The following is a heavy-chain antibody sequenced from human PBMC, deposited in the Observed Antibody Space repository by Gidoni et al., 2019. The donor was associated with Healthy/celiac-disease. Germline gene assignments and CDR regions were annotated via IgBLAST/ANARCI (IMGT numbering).Heavy chain of an antibody. Sequence: EVQLLESGGGLVQPGGSLRLSCAASGFTFSSYAMSWVRQAPGKGLEWVSAISGSGGSTYYADSVKGRFTISRDNSKNTLYLQMNSLRAEDTAVYYCAKDQGIQLWLGNWFDPWGQGTLVTVSS. CDR3: AKDQGIQLWLGNWFDP. D-gene: IGHD5-18*01. CDR1: GFTFSSYA. J-gene: IGHJ5*02. CDR2: ISGSGGST. V-gene: IGHV3-23*01.